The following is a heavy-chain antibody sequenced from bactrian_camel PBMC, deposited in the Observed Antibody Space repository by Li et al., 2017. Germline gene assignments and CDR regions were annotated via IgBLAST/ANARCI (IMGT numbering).Heavy chain of an antibody. CDR1: GFSFTSYP. J-gene: IGHJ6*01. CDR2: LGFDGTT. V-gene: IGHV3S44*01. D-gene: IGHD2*01. CDR3: AAVKNPPETIPVCARGVNDFGY. Sequence: DVQLVESGGGLVQPGGSLRLSCAASGFSFTSYPMSWVRQAAGKGLEYVAGLGFDGTTLYADSVKGRFTIPRDTAKNTLYLQMNTLKPEDTALYYCAAVKNPPETIPVCARGVNDFGYWGEGTQVTVS.